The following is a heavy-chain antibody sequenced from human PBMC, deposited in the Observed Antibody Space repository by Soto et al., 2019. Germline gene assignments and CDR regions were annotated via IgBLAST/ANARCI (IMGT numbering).Heavy chain of an antibody. J-gene: IGHJ2*01. Sequence: QVQLVQSGAEVKKPGSSVKVSCKASGGTFSSYAISWVRQAPGQGLEWMGGIIPIFGTANYAQKFQGRVTITADESTSTAYMELSSLRSEDTAVYYCARGMYFSRITMIVVAKLAHYWYFDLWGRGTLVTVSS. V-gene: IGHV1-69*01. CDR2: IIPIFGTA. CDR3: ARGMYFSRITMIVVAKLAHYWYFDL. D-gene: IGHD3-22*01. CDR1: GGTFSSYA.